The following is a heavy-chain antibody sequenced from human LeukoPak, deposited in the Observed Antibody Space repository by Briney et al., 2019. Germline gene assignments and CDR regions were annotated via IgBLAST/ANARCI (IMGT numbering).Heavy chain of an antibody. V-gene: IGHV3-23*01. CDR1: GFYFANYA. J-gene: IGHJ4*02. Sequence: GGSLRLSCAASGFYFANYAMSWVRQAPGKGLEWVSATVGGGSPNTYHADCVKGRFTISRDNSKNTLFQQINSLRAEDTAIYYCTKAPIVSCSGAFCYPFDSWGQGTLVTVSS. CDR3: TKAPIVSCSGAFCYPFDS. D-gene: IGHD2-15*01. CDR2: TVGGGSPNT.